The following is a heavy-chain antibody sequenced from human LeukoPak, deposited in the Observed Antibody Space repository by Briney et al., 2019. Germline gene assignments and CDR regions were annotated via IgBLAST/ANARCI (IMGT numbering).Heavy chain of an antibody. CDR2: ISVYNGHT. Sequence: ASVKVSCKASGYTFTTHGISWVRQAPGQGLEWMGWISVYNGHTNYAQKFQGRVTMTRDTSISTAYMELSRLRSDDTAVYYCARVLVGATTASSAFDIWGQGTMVTVSS. D-gene: IGHD1-26*01. CDR3: ARVLVGATTASSAFDI. J-gene: IGHJ3*02. V-gene: IGHV1-18*01. CDR1: GYTFTTHG.